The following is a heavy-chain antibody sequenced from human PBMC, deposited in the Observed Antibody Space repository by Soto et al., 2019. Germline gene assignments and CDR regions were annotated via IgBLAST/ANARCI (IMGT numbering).Heavy chain of an antibody. D-gene: IGHD3-22*01. J-gene: IGHJ4*02. V-gene: IGHV3-9*01. CDR1: GFTFEYYG. CDR3: ARDREAGTRGYFDY. CDR2: INWNSNII. Sequence: GGSLRLSCAASGFTFEYYGMHWVRQAPGKGLEWIAGINWNSNIIVYADSVKGRLTISRDNAKNSLHLQINSLRLEDTALYYCARDREAGTRGYFDYWGQGTLVTVSS.